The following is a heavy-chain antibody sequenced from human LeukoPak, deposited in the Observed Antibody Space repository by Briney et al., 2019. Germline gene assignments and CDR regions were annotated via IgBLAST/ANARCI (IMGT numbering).Heavy chain of an antibody. Sequence: PGGSLRLSCAASGFTVSSNYMGWVRQAPGKGLEWVSVIYSGGSTYYADSVKGRFTISRDNSKNTLYLQMNSLRAEDTAVYYCARDLRGWHTDYWGQGTLVTVSS. D-gene: IGHD6-19*01. J-gene: IGHJ4*02. CDR3: ARDLRGWHTDY. CDR2: IYSGGST. CDR1: GFTVSSNY. V-gene: IGHV3-53*01.